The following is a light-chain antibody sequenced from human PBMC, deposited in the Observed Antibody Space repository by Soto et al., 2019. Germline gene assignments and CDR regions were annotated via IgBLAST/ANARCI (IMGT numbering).Light chain of an antibody. V-gene: IGKV1-8*01. CDR2: GAS. CDR3: QQLNSYPIT. CDR1: QGISSY. Sequence: AIRMTQSPSSLSASTGDRVTITCRASQGISSYLAWYQQKPGKAPKLLIYGASTLQSGVPSRFSGSGSGTDFTLTISSLQPEDFATYYCQQLNSYPITFGQGTRLEIK. J-gene: IGKJ5*01.